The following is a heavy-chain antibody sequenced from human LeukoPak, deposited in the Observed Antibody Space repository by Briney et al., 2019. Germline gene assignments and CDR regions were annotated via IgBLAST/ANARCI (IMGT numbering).Heavy chain of an antibody. CDR3: ARLAPTGDLTLDY. CDR2: INYSGNTYNSGNT. J-gene: IGHJ4*02. CDR1: GGSISSGDFY. D-gene: IGHD7-27*01. Sequence: PSETLSLTCTVSGGSISSGDFYWSWIRQPPGKGLEWIGYINYSGNTYNSGNTYYNPSLKSRVSISLDTSMNQFSLKLSSVTAADTAVYYCARLAPTGDLTLDYWGQGTLVTVSS. V-gene: IGHV4-61*08.